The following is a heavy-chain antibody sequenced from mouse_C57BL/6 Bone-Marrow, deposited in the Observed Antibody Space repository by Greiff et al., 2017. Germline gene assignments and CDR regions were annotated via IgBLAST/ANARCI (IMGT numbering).Heavy chain of an antibody. Sequence: EVQRVESGGGLVKPGGSLKLSCAASGFTFSSYAMSWVRQTPEKRLAWVATISDGGSYTYSPYNVKGRFTISRDNAKNNLYLQMSHLKSEDTAMYYCARVGFTTVVLYYWGQGTTLTVSS. V-gene: IGHV5-4*01. CDR3: ARVGFTTVVLYY. CDR2: ISDGGSYT. D-gene: IGHD1-1*01. J-gene: IGHJ2*01. CDR1: GFTFSSYA.